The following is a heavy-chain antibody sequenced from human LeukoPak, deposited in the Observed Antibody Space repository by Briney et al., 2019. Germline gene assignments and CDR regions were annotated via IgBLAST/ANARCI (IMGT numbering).Heavy chain of an antibody. J-gene: IGHJ6*03. CDR3: ARGSVPSYYYMDV. CDR1: GGSFSGYY. V-gene: IGHV4-34*01. Sequence: SETLSLTCAVYGGSFSGYYWSWIRQPPGKGLEWIGEINHSGSTNYNPSIKSRVTISVDTSKNQFSLKLSSVTAADTAVYYCARGSVPSYYYMDVWGKGTTVTVSS. CDR2: INHSGST.